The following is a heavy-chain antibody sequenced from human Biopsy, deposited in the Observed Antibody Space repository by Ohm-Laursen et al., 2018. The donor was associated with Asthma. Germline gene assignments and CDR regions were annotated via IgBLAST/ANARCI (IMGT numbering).Heavy chain of an antibody. CDR3: ARTYYDFLTGQVNDALAM. Sequence: ASVKVSCKASGYTFINYAIHWVRQAPGQRLEWMGWINAGNGNTKYSEKFQGRVTNTRDTSASTAYMDLSSLRSEDTAVYYCARTYYDFLTGQVNDALAMWGQGTVVTVSS. V-gene: IGHV1-3*01. CDR1: GYTFINYA. J-gene: IGHJ3*02. D-gene: IGHD3-9*01. CDR2: INAGNGNT.